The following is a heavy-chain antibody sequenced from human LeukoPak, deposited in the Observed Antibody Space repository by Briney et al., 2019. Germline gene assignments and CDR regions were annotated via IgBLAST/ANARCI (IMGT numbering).Heavy chain of an antibody. CDR2: INHSGST. V-gene: IGHV4-39*07. D-gene: IGHD6-19*01. Sequence: SETLSLTCTVSGGSISSSSYYWGWIRQPPGKGLEWIGEINHSGSTNYNPSLKSRVTISVDTSKNQFSLKLSSVTAADTAEYYCARLSPHRWLVLGRGWFDPWGQGTLVTVSS. CDR3: ARLSPHRWLVLGRGWFDP. J-gene: IGHJ5*02. CDR1: GGSISSSSYY.